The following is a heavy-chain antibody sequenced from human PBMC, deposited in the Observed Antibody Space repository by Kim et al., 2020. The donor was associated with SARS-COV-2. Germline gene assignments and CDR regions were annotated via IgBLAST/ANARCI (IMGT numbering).Heavy chain of an antibody. CDR3: ASPYDSSGYYYFHH. V-gene: IGHV3-30*01. Sequence: ADSVKGRFTIARDNSKNTLYLQMTSLRAEDTAVYYCASPYDSSGYYYFHHWGQGTLVTVSS. D-gene: IGHD3-22*01. J-gene: IGHJ1*01.